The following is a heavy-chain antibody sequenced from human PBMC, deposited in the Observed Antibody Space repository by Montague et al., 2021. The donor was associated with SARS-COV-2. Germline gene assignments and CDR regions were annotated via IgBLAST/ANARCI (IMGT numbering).Heavy chain of an antibody. CDR3: ARDGYNAHQNYWYFDL. Sequence: SETLSLTCIVSGSSVRSYYWSWIRQPPGKGLEWIGYIYDSGSTNXXPSLKSRVTISVDTSKNQFSLKLSSVTAADTAVYYCARDGYNAHQNYWYFDLWGRGTLVTVSS. CDR2: IYDSGST. D-gene: IGHD5-24*01. CDR1: GSSVRSYY. J-gene: IGHJ2*01. V-gene: IGHV4-59*02.